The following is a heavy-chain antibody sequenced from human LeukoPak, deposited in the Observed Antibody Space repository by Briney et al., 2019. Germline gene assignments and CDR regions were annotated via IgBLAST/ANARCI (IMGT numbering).Heavy chain of an antibody. J-gene: IGHJ3*02. CDR1: GGSISSYY. D-gene: IGHD4-17*01. Sequence: SENLSLTCTVSGGSISSYYWSWIRQPPGKGLEWIGYIYYSGSTNYNPSLKSRVTISVDTSKNQFSLKLSSVTAADTAVYYCARHIPDYGDLPDAFDIWGQGTMVTVSS. CDR3: ARHIPDYGDLPDAFDI. V-gene: IGHV4-59*01. CDR2: IYYSGST.